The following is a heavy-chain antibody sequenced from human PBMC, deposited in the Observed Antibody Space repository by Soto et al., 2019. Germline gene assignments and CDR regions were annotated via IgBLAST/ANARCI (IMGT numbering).Heavy chain of an antibody. D-gene: IGHD2-2*01. CDR2: LSGSAINT. CDR3: MPHFFLSTKNPPKDV. J-gene: IGHJ6*04. CDR1: GFTFANFA. V-gene: IGHV3-23*01. Sequence: GGSLRLSCEGSGFTFANFAMTWVRQGPGKGLEWVSALSGSAINTYYADSVKGRFTISRDNSKNTVFLQMNSLRVDDTAVYYCMPHFFLSTKNPPKDVWGKGPPGSVSS.